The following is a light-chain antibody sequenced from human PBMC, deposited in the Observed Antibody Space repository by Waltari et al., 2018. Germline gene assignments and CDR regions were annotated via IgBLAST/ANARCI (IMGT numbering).Light chain of an antibody. CDR3: QQRSNWPRT. CDR2: DAS. V-gene: IGKV3-11*01. Sequence: IVLTQSPATLSLSPGERAPLSCRASQNIGSYLAWYQQKPGQPPRVLIYDASTRATGIPARFSGSGSGADFALTISSLEPDDFAVYYCQQRSNWPRTFGQGTKLEIK. J-gene: IGKJ2*01. CDR1: QNIGSY.